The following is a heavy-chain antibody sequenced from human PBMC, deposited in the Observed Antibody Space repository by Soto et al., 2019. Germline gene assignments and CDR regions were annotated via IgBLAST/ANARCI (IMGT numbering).Heavy chain of an antibody. D-gene: IGHD2-2*01. CDR2: IYYSGSP. CDR1: GGSISSGGYY. Sequence: QVQLQESGPGLVKPSQTLSLTCTVSGGSISSGGYYWSWIRQHPGKGLEWIGYIYYSGSPYHNPTLKRRVTTSGDTSKNWSARKLSSVTPADTAVYYCATEYQLLYFDYCGQGSLVTV. J-gene: IGHJ4*02. CDR3: ATEYQLLYFDY. V-gene: IGHV4-31*03.